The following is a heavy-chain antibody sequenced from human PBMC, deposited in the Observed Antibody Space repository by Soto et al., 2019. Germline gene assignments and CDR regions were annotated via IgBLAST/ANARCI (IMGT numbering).Heavy chain of an antibody. D-gene: IGHD6-19*01. J-gene: IGHJ4*02. CDR2: IYYSGST. CDR1: GGSISSGDYY. Sequence: SETLSLTCTVSGGSISSGDYYWSWIRQPPGKGLEWIGYIYYSGSTYYNPSLKSRVTISVDTSKNQFSLKLSSVTAADTAVYYCARDPGAVAVYAYYFDYWGQGTLVTVS. CDR3: ARDPGAVAVYAYYFDY. V-gene: IGHV4-30-4*01.